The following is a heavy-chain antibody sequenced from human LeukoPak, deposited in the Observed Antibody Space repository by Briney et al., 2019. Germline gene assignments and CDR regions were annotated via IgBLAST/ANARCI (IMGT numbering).Heavy chain of an antibody. D-gene: IGHD3-3*01. Sequence: ASVKVSCKASGYTFTSYGISWVRQAPGQGLEWMGWISAYNGNTNYAQKLQGRVTMTTDTSTSTAYMELRSLRSDDTAVYYCARDLYDFWSGLPAYWGQGTLVTVSS. V-gene: IGHV1-18*01. J-gene: IGHJ4*02. CDR2: ISAYNGNT. CDR3: ARDLYDFWSGLPAY. CDR1: GYTFTSYG.